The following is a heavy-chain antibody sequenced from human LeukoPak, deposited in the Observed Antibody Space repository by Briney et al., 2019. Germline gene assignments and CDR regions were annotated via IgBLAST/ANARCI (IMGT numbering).Heavy chain of an antibody. Sequence: SETLSLTCTVSGGSISSYYWSWIRQPPGKGLEWIGYIYYSGSTNYNPSLKSRVTISVDTSKNQFSLKLSSVTAAGTAVYYCARHKGKLDAFDIWGQGTMVTVSS. CDR1: GGSISSYY. CDR2: IYYSGST. J-gene: IGHJ3*02. CDR3: ARHKGKLDAFDI. V-gene: IGHV4-59*08.